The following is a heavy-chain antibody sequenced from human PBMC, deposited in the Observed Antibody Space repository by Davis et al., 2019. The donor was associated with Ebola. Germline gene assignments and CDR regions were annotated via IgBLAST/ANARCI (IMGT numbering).Heavy chain of an antibody. J-gene: IGHJ6*02. CDR2: ISSSGSTI. Sequence: PGGSLRLSCAASGFTFSSYEMNWVRQAPGKGLEWVSYISSSGSTIYYADSVKGRFTISRDNAKNSLYLQMNSLRAEDTAVYYCARDFMVTTVTWGDYYGMDVWGQGTTVTVSS. CDR3: ARDFMVTTVTWGDYYGMDV. V-gene: IGHV3-48*03. CDR1: GFTFSSYE. D-gene: IGHD4-17*01.